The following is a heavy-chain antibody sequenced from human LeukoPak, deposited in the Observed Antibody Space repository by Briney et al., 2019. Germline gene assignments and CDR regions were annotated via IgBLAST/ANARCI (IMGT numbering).Heavy chain of an antibody. Sequence: GRSLRLSCAASGFTFSSYAMHWVRQAPGKGLEWVANIKQDGSEKYYVDSVKGRFTISRDNAKNSLYLQMNSLGAEDTAVYYCARGGTELVIPTYWGQGILVTVSS. CDR1: GFTFSSYA. CDR3: ARGGTELVIPTY. J-gene: IGHJ4*02. V-gene: IGHV3-7*01. CDR2: IKQDGSEK. D-gene: IGHD3-22*01.